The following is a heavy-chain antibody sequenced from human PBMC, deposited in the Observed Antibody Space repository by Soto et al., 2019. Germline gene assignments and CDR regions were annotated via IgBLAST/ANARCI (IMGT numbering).Heavy chain of an antibody. CDR2: INAGNGNT. D-gene: IGHD3-22*01. CDR3: AREPYYYDKRRGAYYYYYGMDV. V-gene: IGHV1-3*01. CDR1: GYTFTSYA. Sequence: ASVKVSCKASGYTFTSYAMHWVRQAPGQRLEWMGWINAGNGNTKYSQKFQGRVTITRDTSASTAYMELSSLRSEDTAVYYCAREPYYYDKRRGAYYYYYGMDVWGQGTTVTVSS. J-gene: IGHJ6*02.